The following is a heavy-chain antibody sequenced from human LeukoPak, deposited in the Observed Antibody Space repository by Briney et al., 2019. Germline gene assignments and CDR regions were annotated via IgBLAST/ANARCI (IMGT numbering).Heavy chain of an antibody. CDR2: ISTSGSTI. Sequence: GGSLRLSCAASGFTFRSYEMNWVRQAPGKGLEWVSYISTSGSTIYYADSVKGRSSISRDNAKNSLYLQMNSLRAEDTAVYYCARELRYFDWLPTLDYWGQGTLVTVSS. CDR3: ARELRYFDWLPTLDY. V-gene: IGHV3-48*03. CDR1: GFTFRSYE. D-gene: IGHD3-9*01. J-gene: IGHJ4*02.